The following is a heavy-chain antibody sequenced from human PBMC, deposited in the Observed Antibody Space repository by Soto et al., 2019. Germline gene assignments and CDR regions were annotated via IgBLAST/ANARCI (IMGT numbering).Heavy chain of an antibody. CDR3: ARDKDRAQLGGNYYYILDV. CDR2: IMPIFRTP. J-gene: IGHJ6*02. D-gene: IGHD3-3*02. CDR1: GGTFSNSA. V-gene: IGHV1-69*12. Sequence: QVQLEQSGAEVKKPGSSVKVSCKASGGTFSNSAISWVRQAPGQGLEWMGGIMPIFRTPDYAQKFRGRVTITADESTTTAYMELSGLKPDDTAVYYCARDKDRAQLGGNYYYILDVWGQGTTVTVSS.